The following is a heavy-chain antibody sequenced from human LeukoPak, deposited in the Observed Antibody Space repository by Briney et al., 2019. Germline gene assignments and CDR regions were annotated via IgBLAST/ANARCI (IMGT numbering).Heavy chain of an antibody. Sequence: GGSLRLSCAASGFTFSGSAMHWVRQSSGKGLEWVARIRSKATNYATVYAASVKGRFTISRDDSKNTAYLQMNSLNSEDTAVYYCTRGYNGHSDDAFDVWGQGTMVTVSS. CDR2: IRSKATNYAT. V-gene: IGHV3-73*01. D-gene: IGHD2-8*01. CDR1: GFTFSGSA. J-gene: IGHJ3*01. CDR3: TRGYNGHSDDAFDV.